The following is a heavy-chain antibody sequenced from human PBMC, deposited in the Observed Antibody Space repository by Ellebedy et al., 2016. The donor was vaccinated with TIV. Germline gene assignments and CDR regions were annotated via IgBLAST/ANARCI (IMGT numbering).Heavy chain of an antibody. CDR1: GYSISSGYY. Sequence: SETLSLXCTVSGYSISSGYYWSWIRQPPGKGLEWIGYIYYSGSTYYNPSLKSRVTISVDTSKNQFSLKLSSVTAADTAVYYCARSPYGGNSGSFDLWGRGTLVTVSS. J-gene: IGHJ2*01. D-gene: IGHD4-23*01. V-gene: IGHV4-30-4*01. CDR3: ARSPYGGNSGSFDL. CDR2: IYYSGST.